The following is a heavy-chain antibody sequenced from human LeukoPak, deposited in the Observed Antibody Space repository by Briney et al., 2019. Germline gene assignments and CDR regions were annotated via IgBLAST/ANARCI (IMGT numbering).Heavy chain of an antibody. D-gene: IGHD6-13*01. CDR2: IYYTGST. Sequence: SETLSLTCTVSGGSVSSYYWSWIRRPPGKGLEWIGSIYYTGSTYYNPSLKSRATISVDTSKNHFSLKLTSVTAADTAVYYCARGTGGAAAADFDPWGQGTLVTVSS. V-gene: IGHV4-59*06. CDR3: ARGTGGAAAADFDP. CDR1: GGSVSSYY. J-gene: IGHJ5*02.